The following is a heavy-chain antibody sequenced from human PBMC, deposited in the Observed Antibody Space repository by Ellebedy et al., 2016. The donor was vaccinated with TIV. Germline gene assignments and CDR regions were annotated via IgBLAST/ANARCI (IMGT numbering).Heavy chain of an antibody. CDR3: ASGPTS. CDR1: GFTVSNNY. V-gene: IGHV3-53*01. Sequence: GGSLRLSXAASGFTVSNNYMSWVRQLPGQGLEWVSVIYSGGSTYYADSVKGRFTISRDNSKNTLFLQMNSLRAEDTAVYYCASGPTSWGQGTLVTVSS. D-gene: IGHD5-12*01. J-gene: IGHJ4*02. CDR2: IYSGGST.